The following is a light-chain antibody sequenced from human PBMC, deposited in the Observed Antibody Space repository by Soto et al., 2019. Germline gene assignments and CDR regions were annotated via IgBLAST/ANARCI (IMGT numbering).Light chain of an antibody. J-gene: IGKJ4*01. CDR1: QRFSSN. V-gene: IGKV3-15*01. Sequence: EIVLNQFQATLSVSPGERATPSCRASQRFSSNLASYQQKPGQAPSLLIYGASTRSTGTPASFSGSGSGTDFTLTISRLQSEDFAVYYCQQYIHWPRPVGGGTNV. CDR3: QQYIHWPRP. CDR2: GAS.